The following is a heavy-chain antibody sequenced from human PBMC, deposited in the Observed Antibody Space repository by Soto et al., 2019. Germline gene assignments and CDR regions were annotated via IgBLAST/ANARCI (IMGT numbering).Heavy chain of an antibody. CDR3: ARGRYGDY. CDR1: GYAFTTYG. J-gene: IGHJ4*02. D-gene: IGHD1-1*01. Sequence: QVHLVQSGAEVKKPGASVKVSCKGSGYAFTTYGITWVRQAPGQGLEWMGWISAHNGNTNYAQKHQGRVTVTRDTSTSTAYMELRSLRYDDTAVYYCARGRYGDYWGQGALVTVSS. CDR2: ISAHNGNT. V-gene: IGHV1-18*01.